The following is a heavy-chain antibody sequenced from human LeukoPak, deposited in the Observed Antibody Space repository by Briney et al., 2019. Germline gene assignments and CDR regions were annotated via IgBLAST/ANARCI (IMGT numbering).Heavy chain of an antibody. J-gene: IGHJ4*02. CDR3: ANDISPAPTYYDFWSGYLDY. CDR1: GFTFDDYA. D-gene: IGHD3-3*01. V-gene: IGHV3-43D*03. Sequence: GGSLRLSCAASGFTFDDYAMHWVRQAPGKGLEWVSLISWDGGSTYYADSVKGRFTISRDNSKNSLYLQMNSLRAEDTALYYCANDISPAPTYYDFWSGYLDYWGQGTLVTVSS. CDR2: ISWDGGST.